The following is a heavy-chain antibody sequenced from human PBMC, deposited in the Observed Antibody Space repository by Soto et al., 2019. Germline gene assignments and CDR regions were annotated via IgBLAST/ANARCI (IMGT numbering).Heavy chain of an antibody. CDR2: ISAYNGKT. CDR1: GYTFTSYG. V-gene: IGHV1-18*01. Sequence: GASVKVSCKASGYTFTSYGISWVRQAPGQGLEWMGWISAYNGKTNYAQKLQGRVTMTTDASTSTAYMELSSLRSEDTAVYYCASERGYSGYDENYYYYYGMDVWGQGTTVTVSS. J-gene: IGHJ6*02. CDR3: ASERGYSGYDENYYYYYGMDV. D-gene: IGHD5-12*01.